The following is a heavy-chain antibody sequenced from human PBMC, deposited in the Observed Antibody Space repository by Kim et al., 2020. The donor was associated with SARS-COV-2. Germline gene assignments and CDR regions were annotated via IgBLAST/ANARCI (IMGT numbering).Heavy chain of an antibody. V-gene: IGHV3-9*01. Sequence: GGSLRLSCAASGFTFDDYAMHWVRQAPGKGLEWVSGISWNSGSIGYADSVKGRFTISRDNAKNSLYLQMNSLRAEDTALYYCAKGSLRYFDWPETQSDYWGQGTLVTVSS. J-gene: IGHJ4*02. D-gene: IGHD3-9*01. CDR3: AKGSLRYFDWPETQSDY. CDR2: ISWNSGSI. CDR1: GFTFDDYA.